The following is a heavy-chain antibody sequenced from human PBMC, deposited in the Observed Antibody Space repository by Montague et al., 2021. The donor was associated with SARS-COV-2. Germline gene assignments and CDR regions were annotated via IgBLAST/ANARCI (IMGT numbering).Heavy chain of an antibody. J-gene: IGHJ6*03. CDR3: ASSYYYGSGTYVYNYYMDV. CDR2: IHYSGTM. CDR1: GGSVSSSY. D-gene: IGHD3-10*01. V-gene: IGHV4-59*08. Sequence: SETLSLTCTVSGGSVSSSYWSWIRQPPGKGLEWVGYIHYSGTMKYNPSLNSRVAILLDTSKNQFSLRLSSVTAADTAVYYCASSYYYGSGTYVYNYYMDVWGKGTTVTVSS.